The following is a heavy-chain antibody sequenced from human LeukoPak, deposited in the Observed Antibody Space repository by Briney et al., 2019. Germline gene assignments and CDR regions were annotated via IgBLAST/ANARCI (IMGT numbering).Heavy chain of an antibody. J-gene: IGHJ4*02. V-gene: IGHV4-4*07. D-gene: IGHD3-16*02. CDR2: IYTSGST. Sequence: SETLSLTCTVSGGSISSYYWSWIRQPAGKGLEWIGRIYTSGSTNYNPSLKSRVTISVDTSKNQFSLKLSSVTAADRAVYYCARISPMITFGGVIDWGQGTLVTVSS. CDR3: ARISPMITFGGVID. CDR1: GGSISSYY.